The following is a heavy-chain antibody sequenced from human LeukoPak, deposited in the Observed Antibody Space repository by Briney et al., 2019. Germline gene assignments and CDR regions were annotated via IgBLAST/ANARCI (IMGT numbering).Heavy chain of an antibody. CDR3: ARPRATTGRTEDKDAFDI. V-gene: IGHV4-4*07. CDR1: GSSISSYY. Sequence: TSSETLSLTCTVSGSSISSYYWSWIRQPAGKGLEWIGRIYTSGSTNYNPSLKSRVTMSLDTSKNQFSLKLSSVTAADTAVYYCARPRATTGRTEDKDAFDIWGQGTMVTVSS. CDR2: IYTSGST. D-gene: IGHD1-1*01. J-gene: IGHJ3*02.